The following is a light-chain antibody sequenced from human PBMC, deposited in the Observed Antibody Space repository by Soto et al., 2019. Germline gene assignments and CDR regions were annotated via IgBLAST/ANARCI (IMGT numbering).Light chain of an antibody. CDR3: QQYNDWRT. V-gene: IGKV3-15*01. Sequence: EIVMTQSPATLSVSPGERATLSCRASQSVGSNLAWYQQKPGQAPRLLIFGAWNRATDIPARFSGSGSGTEFTPTISSLQSEDYAVYYCQQYNDWRTFGQGTKLEIK. CDR1: QSVGSN. J-gene: IGKJ2*01. CDR2: GAW.